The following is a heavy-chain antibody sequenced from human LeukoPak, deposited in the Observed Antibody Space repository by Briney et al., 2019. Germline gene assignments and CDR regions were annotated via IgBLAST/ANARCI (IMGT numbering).Heavy chain of an antibody. J-gene: IGHJ5*02. Sequence: ASVKVSCKASGYSSTNYGISWVRQAPGQGLEWMGWIHIYRGNTNYAQKFQGRVTLTTDTSTSTVYMEVRGLRSDDTAMYYCARDVGITVADSFDPWGQGTLVTVSS. D-gene: IGHD6-13*01. V-gene: IGHV1-18*01. CDR2: IHIYRGNT. CDR1: GYSSTNYG. CDR3: ARDVGITVADSFDP.